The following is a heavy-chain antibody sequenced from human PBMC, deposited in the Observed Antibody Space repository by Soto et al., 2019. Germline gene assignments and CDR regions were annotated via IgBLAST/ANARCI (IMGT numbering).Heavy chain of an antibody. CDR2: IYYIGAY. Sequence: PSETLSLTCSVSGASVSSYYWSWVRQPPGKGLEWIGYIYYIGAYSYNPSLKSRVTISVDTSKNQFSLKLTSVTAADTAVYYCARTPETRDWLDPWGQGTLVTVSS. V-gene: IGHV4-59*02. J-gene: IGHJ5*02. D-gene: IGHD1-7*01. CDR1: GASVSSYY. CDR3: ARTPETRDWLDP.